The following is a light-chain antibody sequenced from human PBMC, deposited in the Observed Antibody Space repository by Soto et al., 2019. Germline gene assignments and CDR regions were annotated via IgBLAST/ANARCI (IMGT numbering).Light chain of an antibody. CDR2: DVS. CDR3: QQSNNHPIS. CDR1: QAVNSW. V-gene: IGKV1-12*01. Sequence: DNHLTQTPSSISASVGDRVTITCRASQAVNSWLAWFQQKPGMAPKLVIYDVSSLQSGVPSRFSGSGSGTEFTLTISSLQPEDFATYYSQQSNNHPISFGQGTRLEI. J-gene: IGKJ5*01.